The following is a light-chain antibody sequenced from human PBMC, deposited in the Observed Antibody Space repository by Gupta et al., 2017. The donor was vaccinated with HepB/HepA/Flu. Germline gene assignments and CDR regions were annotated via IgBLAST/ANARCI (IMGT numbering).Light chain of an antibody. CDR1: KLGDKF. CDR2: QDS. Sequence: ELTQPPSVSVSPGQTASTTCSGSKLGDKFATWYQQRPGQPPVLLIYQDSKRPSGIPERFSGSNTGNTATLIIRGAQSLDEADYYCQAWGSTPVVFGGGTKLTVL. J-gene: IGLJ3*02. V-gene: IGLV3-1*01. CDR3: QAWGSTPVV.